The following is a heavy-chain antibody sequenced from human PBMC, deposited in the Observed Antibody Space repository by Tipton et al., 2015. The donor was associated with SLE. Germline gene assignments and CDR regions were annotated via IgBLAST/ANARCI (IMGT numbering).Heavy chain of an antibody. J-gene: IGHJ4*02. Sequence: TLSLTCTVSGGSISSHYWSWIRQPPGKGLEWIGYIYYSGSTNYNPSLKSRVTISVDTSKNQFSLKLSSVTAADTAVYYCARHLDGGNSSYFDYWGQGTLVTVSS. CDR2: IYYSGST. D-gene: IGHD4-23*01. CDR3: ARHLDGGNSSYFDY. CDR1: GGSISSHY. V-gene: IGHV4-59*08.